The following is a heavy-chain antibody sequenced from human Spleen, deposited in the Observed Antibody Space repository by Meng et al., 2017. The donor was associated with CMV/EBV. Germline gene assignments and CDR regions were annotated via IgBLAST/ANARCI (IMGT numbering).Heavy chain of an antibody. Sequence: GESLKISCAVSGFTFSDYYMSWIRQAPGKGLEWVSYISSSGNIIYYADSVKGRFTISRDNARNSLYLQMNSLRAEDMALYYCAKAYYDSDAFHIWGQGTMVTVSS. CDR1: GFTFSDYY. CDR3: AKAYYDSDAFHI. J-gene: IGHJ3*02. D-gene: IGHD3-22*01. CDR2: ISSSGNII. V-gene: IGHV3-11*01.